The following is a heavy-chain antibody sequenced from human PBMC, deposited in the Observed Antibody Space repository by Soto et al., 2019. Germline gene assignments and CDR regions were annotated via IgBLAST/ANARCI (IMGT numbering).Heavy chain of an antibody. CDR2: INAGNGNT. CDR1: GYTFLNYC. V-gene: IGHV1-3*01. Sequence: ASVNVSCKSSGYTFLNYCIHWVRQAPGQRLECMGWINAGNGNTKYSQKFQDRVTITRDTSATTAYMELSSLRSEDTSVFYCARSGYSSGWYHWYFDFWGRGTLVTVSS. J-gene: IGHJ2*01. CDR3: ARSGYSSGWYHWYFDF. D-gene: IGHD6-19*01.